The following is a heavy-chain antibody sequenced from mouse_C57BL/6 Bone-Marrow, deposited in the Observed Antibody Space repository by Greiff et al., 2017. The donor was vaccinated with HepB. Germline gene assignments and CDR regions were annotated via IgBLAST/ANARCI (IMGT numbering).Heavy chain of an antibody. V-gene: IGHV1-76*01. J-gene: IGHJ2*01. CDR3: ARDITTVVATKYFDY. Sequence: LVESGAELVRPGASVKLSCKASGYTFTDYYINWVKQRPGQGLEWIARIYPGSGNTYYNEKFKGKATLTAEKSSSTAYMQLSSLTSEDSAVYFCARDITTVVATKYFDYWGQGTTLTVSS. D-gene: IGHD1-1*01. CDR2: IYPGSGNT. CDR1: GYTFTDYY.